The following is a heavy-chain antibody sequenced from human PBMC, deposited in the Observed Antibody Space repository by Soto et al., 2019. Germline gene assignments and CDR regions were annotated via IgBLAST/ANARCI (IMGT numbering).Heavy chain of an antibody. CDR1: GFTFSSYA. J-gene: IGHJ4*02. D-gene: IGHD6-19*01. V-gene: IGHV3-23*01. CDR3: AKPLRTGSSGWYYFDY. CDR2: ISGSGGST. Sequence: QPGGSLRLSCAASGFTFSSYAMSWVRQAPGKGLEWVSAISGSGGSTYYADSVKGRFTISRDNSKNTLYLQMNSLRAEDTAVYYCAKPLRTGSSGWYYFDYWGQGTLVTVSS.